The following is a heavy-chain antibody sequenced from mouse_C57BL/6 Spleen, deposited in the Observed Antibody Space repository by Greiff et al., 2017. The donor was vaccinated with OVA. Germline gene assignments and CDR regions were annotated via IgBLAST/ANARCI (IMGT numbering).Heavy chain of an antibody. V-gene: IGHV1-55*01. CDR1: GYTFTSYW. CDR2: IYPGSGST. CDR3: ARGPTVVAYYFDY. D-gene: IGHD1-1*01. J-gene: IGHJ2*01. Sequence: QVQLKQPGAELVKPGASVKMSCKASGYTFTSYWITWVKQRPGQGLEWIGDIYPGSGSTNYNEKFKSKATLTVDTSSSTAYMQLSSLTSEDSAVYYCARGPTVVAYYFDYWGQGTTLTVSS.